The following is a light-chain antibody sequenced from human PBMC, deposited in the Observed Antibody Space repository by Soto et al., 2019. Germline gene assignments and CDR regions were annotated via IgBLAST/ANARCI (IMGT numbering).Light chain of an antibody. CDR1: TGAVTSGHY. J-gene: IGLJ2*01. Sequence: QAVVTQEPSLTVSPGGTVTLTCGSSTGAVTSGHYPYWFQRKPGQAPRTLIYDTSNKHSWTPARFSGSLLGGRAALTLSGAQPEDEAEYYCLLSFTDTGVFGGGTQLTVL. CDR3: LLSFTDTGV. V-gene: IGLV7-46*01. CDR2: DTS.